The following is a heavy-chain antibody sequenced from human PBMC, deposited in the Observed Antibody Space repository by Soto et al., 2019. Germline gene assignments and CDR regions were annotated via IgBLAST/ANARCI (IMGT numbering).Heavy chain of an antibody. CDR3: ARGAPDPDILTGYYPIGY. J-gene: IGHJ4*02. CDR2: MNPNSGNT. D-gene: IGHD3-9*01. Sequence: ASVKVSCKASGYTFTSYDINWVRQATGQGLEWMGWMNPNSGNTGYAQKFQGRVTMTRNTSISTAYMELSSLRSEDTAVYYCARGAPDPDILTGYYPIGYWAQGTLVTVSS. CDR1: GYTFTSYD. V-gene: IGHV1-8*01.